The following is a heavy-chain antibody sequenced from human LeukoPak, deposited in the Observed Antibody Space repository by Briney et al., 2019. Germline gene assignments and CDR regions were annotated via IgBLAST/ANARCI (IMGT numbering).Heavy chain of an antibody. V-gene: IGHV4-59*01. CDR2: IHNSGTT. Sequence: PSETLSLTCTVSGDSISSYYWSWIRQPPGKGLEWIGYIHNSGTTNYNPSLKSRVTISLDTSKNQFSLKLSSVTAADTAVYYCARVFSSGYGLSDYWGQGTLVTVSS. J-gene: IGHJ4*02. CDR1: GDSISSYY. CDR3: ARVFSSGYGLSDY. D-gene: IGHD5-12*01.